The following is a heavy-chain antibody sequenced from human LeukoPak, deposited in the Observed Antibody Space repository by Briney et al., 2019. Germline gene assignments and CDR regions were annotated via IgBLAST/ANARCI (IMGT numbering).Heavy chain of an antibody. CDR1: GGTFSSYA. J-gene: IGHJ5*02. D-gene: IGHD2-15*01. V-gene: IGHV1-69*04. CDR3: ARQEDCSGGSCYSFIWFDP. Sequence: SVKVSCKASGGTFSSYAISWVRQAPGQGLEWMGRIIPIFGIGNYAQKFQGRVTITADKSTSTAYMELSSLRSEDTAVYYCARQEDCSGGSCYSFIWFDPWGQGTLVTVSS. CDR2: IIPIFGIG.